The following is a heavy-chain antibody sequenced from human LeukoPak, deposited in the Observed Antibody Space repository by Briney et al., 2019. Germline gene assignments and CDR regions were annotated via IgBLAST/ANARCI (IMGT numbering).Heavy chain of an antibody. D-gene: IGHD6-19*01. J-gene: IGHJ4*02. Sequence: PSETLSLTCTVSGVSISSGGYYWSWIRQHPGKGLEWIGYIYYSGSTYYNPSLKSRVTISVDTSKNQFSLKLSSVTAADTAVYYCARDSSGWSHTFDYWGQGTLVTVSS. V-gene: IGHV4-31*03. CDR1: GVSISSGGYY. CDR3: ARDSSGWSHTFDY. CDR2: IYYSGST.